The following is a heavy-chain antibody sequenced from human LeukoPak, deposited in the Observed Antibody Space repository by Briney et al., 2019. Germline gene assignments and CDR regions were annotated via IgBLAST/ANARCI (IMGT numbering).Heavy chain of an antibody. CDR3: ARDPLRYLRVSHYDY. D-gene: IGHD3-9*01. Sequence: GGALRLSCAASGFTFSNSAMNWVRQVPGKGLEWVSSIDYDSSHIYYAASVRGRFTISRDNARNSVCLQMNSLRVEDTAVYYCARDPLRYLRVSHYDYWGQGTLVAVSS. CDR1: GFTFSNSA. J-gene: IGHJ4*02. CDR2: IDYDSSHI. V-gene: IGHV3-21*01.